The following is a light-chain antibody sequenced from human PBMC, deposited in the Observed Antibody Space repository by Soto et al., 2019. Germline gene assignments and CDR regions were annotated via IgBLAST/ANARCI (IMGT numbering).Light chain of an antibody. CDR3: QSYDSSLSGYV. V-gene: IGLV1-40*01. CDR1: SSNIGAGYD. Sequence: QSVLTQPPSVSGAPGQRGTISCTGSSSNIGAGYDVHWYQQLPGTAPKLLIYGNSNRPSGVPHRFSGSKSGTSASLAITGLQAEDEADYYCQSYDSSLSGYVFGTGTKLTVL. CDR2: GNS. J-gene: IGLJ1*01.